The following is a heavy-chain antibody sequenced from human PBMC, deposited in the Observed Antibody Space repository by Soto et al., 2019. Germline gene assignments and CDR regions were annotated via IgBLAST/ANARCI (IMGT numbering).Heavy chain of an antibody. CDR1: GGSFNSNA. CDR2: IIPIFTSA. D-gene: IGHD5-12*01. Sequence: QVQLVQSGAEVKKPGSSVKVSCKASGGSFNSNAFSWVRQAPGQGLEWLGGIIPIFTSANYAQKFQGRVTITADESSSTIYMELSRLTPEDTAVYYCAKTTGATYILNGMDVWGTGTTVTVSS. CDR3: AKTTGATYILNGMDV. J-gene: IGHJ6*04. V-gene: IGHV1-69*01.